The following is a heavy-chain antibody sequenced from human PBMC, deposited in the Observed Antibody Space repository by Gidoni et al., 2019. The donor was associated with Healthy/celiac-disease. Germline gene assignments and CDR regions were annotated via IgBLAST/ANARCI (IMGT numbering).Heavy chain of an antibody. D-gene: IGHD3-10*01. Sequence: QVTLRESGPALVKPTQTLTLTCTFSGFSLSTSEMCVSWIRQPPGKALEWLARIDWDEDKYYSTSLKTRLTISKDTSKNQVVLTMTNMDPVDTATYYCARIRCTMVRGVIYAMDVWGQGTTVTVSS. CDR3: ARIRCTMVRGVIYAMDV. J-gene: IGHJ6*02. V-gene: IGHV2-70*15. CDR2: IDWDEDK. CDR1: GFSLSTSEMC.